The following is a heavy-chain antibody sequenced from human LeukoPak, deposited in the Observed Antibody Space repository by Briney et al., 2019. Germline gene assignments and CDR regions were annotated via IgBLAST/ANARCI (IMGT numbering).Heavy chain of an antibody. V-gene: IGHV5-51*01. J-gene: IGHJ4*02. Sequence: GESLKISCKGSGYSFTSYWIGWVRQMPGKGLEWMGMIYPGDSDTRYSPSFQGQVTISADESISTAYLQWSSLKASDTAMYYCARRGFDTYYNDNSGYYLDYWGQGTLVTVSS. CDR1: GYSFTSYW. CDR3: ARRGFDTYYNDNSGYYLDY. CDR2: IYPGDSDT. D-gene: IGHD3-22*01.